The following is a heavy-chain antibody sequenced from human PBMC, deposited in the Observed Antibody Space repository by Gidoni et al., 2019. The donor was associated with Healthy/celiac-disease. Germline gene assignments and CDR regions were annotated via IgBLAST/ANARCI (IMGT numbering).Heavy chain of an antibody. CDR3: ARWPGDFWSGYNKGDHNDAFDI. V-gene: IGHV4-39*07. CDR1: GGSISSSSYY. J-gene: IGHJ3*02. D-gene: IGHD3-3*01. Sequence: QLQLQESGPGLVKPSETLSLTCTVSGGSISSSSYYWGWIRQPPGKGLEWLGSIYYSGSTYYNPSLKSRVTISVDTSKNQFSLKLSSVTAADTAVYYCARWPGDFWSGYNKGDHNDAFDIWGQGTMVTVSS. CDR2: IYYSGST.